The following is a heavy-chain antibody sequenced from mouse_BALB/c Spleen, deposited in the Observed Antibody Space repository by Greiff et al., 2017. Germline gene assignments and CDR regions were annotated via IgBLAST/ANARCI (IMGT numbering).Heavy chain of an antibody. CDR3: ARGHYYYGRGDY. V-gene: IGHV1-69*02. Sequence: VKLVESGAELVKPGASVKLSCKASGYTFTSYWMHWVKQRPGQGLEWIGEIDPSDSYTNYNQKFKGKATLTVDKSSSTAYMQLSSLTSEDSAVYYCARGHYYYGRGDYWGQGTTLTVSS. CDR2: IDPSDSYT. CDR1: GYTFTSYW. J-gene: IGHJ2*01. D-gene: IGHD1-1*01.